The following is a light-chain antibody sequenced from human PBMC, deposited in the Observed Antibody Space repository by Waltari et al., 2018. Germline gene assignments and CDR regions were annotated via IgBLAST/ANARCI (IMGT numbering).Light chain of an antibody. Sequence: DVVMTQSPDSLAVSLGERATINCKSSHSVLYSSNNKNYLACYQQRPRQPPKLLISWASTRESGVPDRFTVSGSGTDFTLTISSLXAXDXAXXXXXXXXDTPLTFGGGTKVEIK. CDR1: HSVLYSSNNKNY. CDR2: WAS. J-gene: IGKJ4*01. CDR3: XXXXDTPLT. V-gene: IGKV4-1*01.